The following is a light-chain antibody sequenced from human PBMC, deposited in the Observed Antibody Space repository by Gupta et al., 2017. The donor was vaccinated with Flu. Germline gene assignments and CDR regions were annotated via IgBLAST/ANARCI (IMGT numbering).Light chain of an antibody. J-gene: IGKJ2*03. Sequence: IQMTQSPSSLSASVGDRVTITCRASQSISSYLNWDQQKPGKAPKLLIYAAASLQSGVPSRFSGSGSGTDFTLTISRLQPEDFATYYCQQSDSTPRSFGQGTKLEIK. CDR2: AAA. CDR3: QQSDSTPRS. CDR1: QSISSY. V-gene: IGKV1-39*01.